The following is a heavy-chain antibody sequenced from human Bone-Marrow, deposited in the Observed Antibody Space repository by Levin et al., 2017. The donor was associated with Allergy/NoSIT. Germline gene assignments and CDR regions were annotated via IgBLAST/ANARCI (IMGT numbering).Heavy chain of an antibody. CDR1: GFTFGRYS. J-gene: IGHJ4*02. CDR2: IFSSSGYI. V-gene: IGHV3-21*01. D-gene: IGHD6-6*01. CDR3: ARARGQLETFDY. Sequence: GESLKISCAASGFTFGRYSMNWVRQAPGKGLEWVSSIFSSSGYIYYADSVKGRFTISRDDAKNSLYLQMNSLRAEDTAVYYCARARGQLETFDYWGQGTLVTVSS.